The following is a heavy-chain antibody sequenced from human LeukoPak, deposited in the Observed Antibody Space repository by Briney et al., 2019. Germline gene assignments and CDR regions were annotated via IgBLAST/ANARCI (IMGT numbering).Heavy chain of an antibody. CDR1: GYTFTSYD. CDR2: VNLKSGNT. D-gene: IGHD2-15*01. Sequence: ASVKVSCKASGYTFTSYDINWVRQATGQGLGWMGWVNLKSGNTGSAQKFQGRVTITRDTSINTAYMELSSLRPEDTGVYYCARVDGSPDSWGQGTLVTVSS. V-gene: IGHV1-8*03. J-gene: IGHJ4*02. CDR3: ARVDGSPDS.